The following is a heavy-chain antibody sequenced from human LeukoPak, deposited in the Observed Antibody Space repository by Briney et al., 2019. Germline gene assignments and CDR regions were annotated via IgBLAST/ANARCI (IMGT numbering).Heavy chain of an antibody. D-gene: IGHD6-19*01. CDR1: GLSVSGYW. J-gene: IGHJ4*02. CDR2: IKQDGSEK. CDR3: APGGVAGDY. V-gene: IGHV3-7*01. Sequence: GGSLRLSCAASGLSVSGYWLTWVRQAPGKGLEWVANIKQDGSEKNYVDSVKGRFTISRDNAKNSLYLQMNSLRAEDTAVYYCAPGGVAGDYWGQGTLVTVSS.